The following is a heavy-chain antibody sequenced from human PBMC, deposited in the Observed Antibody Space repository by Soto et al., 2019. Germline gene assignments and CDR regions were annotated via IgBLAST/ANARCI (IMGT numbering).Heavy chain of an antibody. CDR1: GFTISSNY. D-gene: IGHD3-9*01. CDR3: ATLTKYDILTGYYPC. CDR2: IYSGGNT. J-gene: IGHJ4*02. Sequence: EVQLVESGGGLVQPGGSLRLSCAASGFTISSNYMSWVRQAPGKGLEWVSVIYSGGNTYYADSVKGRFTISRDNSKNTLYLQMNSLRAEDTAVYYCATLTKYDILTGYYPCWGQGTLDTVSS. V-gene: IGHV3-66*01.